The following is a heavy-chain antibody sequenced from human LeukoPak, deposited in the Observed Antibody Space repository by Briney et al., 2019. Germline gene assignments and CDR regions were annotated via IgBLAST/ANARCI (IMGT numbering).Heavy chain of an antibody. J-gene: IGHJ4*02. CDR1: GGSISSGGYS. Sequence: SETLSLTCAVSGGSISSGGYSWSWIRQPPGKGLEWIGYIYHSGSTYYNPSLKSRVTISVDRSKNQFSLKLSSVTAADTAVYYCARSVSGYDSPYYFDYWGQGTLVTVSS. V-gene: IGHV4-30-2*01. D-gene: IGHD5-12*01. CDR3: ARSVSGYDSPYYFDY. CDR2: IYHSGST.